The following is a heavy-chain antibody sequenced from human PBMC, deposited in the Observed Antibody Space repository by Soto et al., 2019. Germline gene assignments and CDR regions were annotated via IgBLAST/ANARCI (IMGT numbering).Heavy chain of an antibody. V-gene: IGHV1-8*01. J-gene: IGHJ4*02. Sequence: QVQLVQSGAEVKKPGASVKVSCKASGYTFTSYDINWVRQATGQGLEWMGWMNPNSGNTGYAQKFQGRVTMTRNSSISTADMELGSLRSEDTAVYYCARGHALRFLEWLHKFRSIYYFAYWGQGTLVTVSS. CDR2: MNPNSGNT. D-gene: IGHD3-3*01. CDR3: ARGHALRFLEWLHKFRSIYYFAY. CDR1: GYTFTSYD.